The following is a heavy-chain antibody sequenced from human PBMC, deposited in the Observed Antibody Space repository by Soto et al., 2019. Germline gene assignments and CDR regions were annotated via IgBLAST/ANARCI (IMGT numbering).Heavy chain of an antibody. CDR2: ISYSGST. J-gene: IGHJ6*02. CDR3: ARLGTYAGMDV. Sequence: QLQLQESGPGLVKPSETLSLSCTVSGGSISSSNWYWSWIRQPPGKGLEWIGSISYSGSTYYNPSLKXRXTXSXXTSKNHFSLKLNSVTAADTAVYYCARLGTYAGMDVWGQGTTVTVSS. V-gene: IGHV4-39*02. CDR1: GGSISSSNWY. D-gene: IGHD1-1*01.